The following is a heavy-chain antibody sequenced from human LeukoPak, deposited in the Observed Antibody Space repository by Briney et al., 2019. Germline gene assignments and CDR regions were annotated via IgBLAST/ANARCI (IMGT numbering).Heavy chain of an antibody. J-gene: IGHJ5*02. V-gene: IGHV1-46*01. CDR2: INPSGGST. Sequence: ASVKVSCKASGYTFTSYYMHWVRQAPGQGLEWMGIINPSGGSTSYAQKFQGRVTITTDESTSTAYMELSSLRSEDTAVYYCARDLGGDYTDNWFDPWGQGTLVTVSS. CDR1: GYTFTSYY. D-gene: IGHD4-17*01. CDR3: ARDLGGDYTDNWFDP.